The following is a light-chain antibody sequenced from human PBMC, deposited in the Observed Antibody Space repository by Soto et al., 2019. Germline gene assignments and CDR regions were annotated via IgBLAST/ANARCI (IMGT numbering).Light chain of an antibody. CDR3: QQYKTYSTWT. CDR1: QGISSY. Sequence: AIRMTQSPSSLSASTGDRVTITCRASQGISSYLAWYQQKPGKAPKLLIYEASNLESGVPSRFSGSGSGTEFTLTISSLQPEDSATYSCQQYKTYSTWTFGQGTKVDI. CDR2: EAS. V-gene: IGKV1-8*01. J-gene: IGKJ1*01.